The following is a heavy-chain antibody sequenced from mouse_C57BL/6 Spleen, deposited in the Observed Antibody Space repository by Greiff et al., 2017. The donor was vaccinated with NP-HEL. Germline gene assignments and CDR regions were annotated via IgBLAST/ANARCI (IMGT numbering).Heavy chain of an antibody. CDR1: GYAFSSSW. V-gene: IGHV1-82*01. J-gene: IGHJ3*01. CDR3: ARDYYGSGYFAY. CDR2: IYPGDGDT. D-gene: IGHD1-1*01. Sequence: VQLQQSGPELVKPGASVKISCKASGYAFSSSWMNWVKQRPGKGLEWIGRIYPGDGDTNYNGKFKGKATLTADKSSSTAYMQLSSLTSEDSAVYFCARDYYGSGYFAYWGQGTLVTVSA.